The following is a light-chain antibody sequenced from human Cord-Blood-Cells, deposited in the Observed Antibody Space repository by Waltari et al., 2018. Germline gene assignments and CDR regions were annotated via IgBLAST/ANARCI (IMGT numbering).Light chain of an antibody. CDR1: SSDVGGYNY. CDR2: EVS. Sequence: QSALTQPPSASGSPGQSVTISCTGTSSDVGGYNYVSWYQQHPGKAPKLMIYEVSKRPSGVPDRCSGCKYGNTASLTVSGLQDEDEADYYCSSYAGSNNLVFGGGTKLTVL. CDR3: SSYAGSNNLV. V-gene: IGLV2-8*01. J-gene: IGLJ3*02.